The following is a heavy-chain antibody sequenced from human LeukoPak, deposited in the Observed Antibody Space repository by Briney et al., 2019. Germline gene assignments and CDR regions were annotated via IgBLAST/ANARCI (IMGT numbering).Heavy chain of an antibody. CDR2: ICYSGST. D-gene: IGHD3-16*01. J-gene: IGHJ4*02. Sequence: SETLSLTCTVSGGSVSSGTYSWSWIRQPPGKGLEWIGYICYSGSTNYNPSLKSRVTISADMSKNQFSLKLNSVTAADTAVYYCARDTSAGERDYWGQGTLVTVSS. CDR1: GGSVSSGTYS. CDR3: ARDTSAGERDY. V-gene: IGHV4-61*01.